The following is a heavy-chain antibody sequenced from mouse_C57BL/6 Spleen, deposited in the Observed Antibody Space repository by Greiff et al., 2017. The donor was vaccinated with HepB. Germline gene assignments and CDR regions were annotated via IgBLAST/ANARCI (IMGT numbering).Heavy chain of an antibody. CDR1: GYTFTSYW. Sequence: QVQLKQPGAELVRPGTSVKLSCKASGYTFTSYWMHWVKQRPGQGLEWIGVIDPSDSYTNYNQKFKGKATLTVDTSSSTAYMHLSSLTSEDSAVYYCARADDYDVGYWYFDVWGTGTTVTVSS. V-gene: IGHV1-59*01. CDR3: ARADDYDVGYWYFDV. D-gene: IGHD2-4*01. CDR2: IDPSDSYT. J-gene: IGHJ1*03.